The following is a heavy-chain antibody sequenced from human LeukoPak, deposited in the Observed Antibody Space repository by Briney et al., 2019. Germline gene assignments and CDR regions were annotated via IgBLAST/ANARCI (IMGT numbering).Heavy chain of an antibody. D-gene: IGHD2-2*01. Sequence: GGSLRLSCAASGFTFSSYATSWVRQAPGKGLEWVSTISGSGGDTFYADSVKGRFTISRDNSKNTLYLQMNSLRAEDTAVYYCAKGILLVPPGTRYFDYWGQGTLVTVSS. CDR2: ISGSGGDT. CDR3: AKGILLVPPGTRYFDY. V-gene: IGHV3-23*01. J-gene: IGHJ4*02. CDR1: GFTFSSYA.